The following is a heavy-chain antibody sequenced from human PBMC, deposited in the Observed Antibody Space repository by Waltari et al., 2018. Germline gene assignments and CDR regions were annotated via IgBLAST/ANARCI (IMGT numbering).Heavy chain of an antibody. D-gene: IGHD6-13*01. J-gene: IGHJ3*02. CDR1: GYTFTGYY. Sequence: QVQLVQSGAEVKKPGASVKVSCKASGYTFTGYYMHWVRQAPGQGLEWMGRINPNSGGTNYAQKFQGRFTMTRDTSISTAYMELSRLRSDDTAVYYCAREGGIAAAVDAFDIWGQGTMVTVSS. CDR3: AREGGIAAAVDAFDI. V-gene: IGHV1-2*06. CDR2: INPNSGGT.